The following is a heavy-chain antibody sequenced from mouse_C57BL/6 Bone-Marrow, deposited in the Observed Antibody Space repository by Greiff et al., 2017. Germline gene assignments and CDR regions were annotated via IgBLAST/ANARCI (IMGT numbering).Heavy chain of an antibody. V-gene: IGHV1-59*01. CDR2: IDPSDSYT. CDR3: ARSAYYSNYDYAMDY. J-gene: IGHJ4*01. CDR1: GYTFTSYW. Sequence: QVQLQQPGAELVRPGTSVKLSCKASGYTFTSYWMHWVKQRPGQGLEWIGVIDPSDSYTNYNQKFKGKATLTVDTSSSTAYMQLSSLTSEDPAVYYCARSAYYSNYDYAMDYWGQGTSVTVSS. D-gene: IGHD2-5*01.